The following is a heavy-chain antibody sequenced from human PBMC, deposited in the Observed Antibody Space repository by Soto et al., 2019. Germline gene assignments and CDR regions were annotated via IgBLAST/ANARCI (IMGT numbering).Heavy chain of an antibody. CDR2: IYYSGST. Sequence: AAETLSLTCTVSGGSISSYYWSWIRQPPGKGLEWIGYIYYSGSTNYNPSLKSRVTISVDTSKNQFSLKLSSVTAADTAVYYCARDLVVVVPGVRSGYYYYIDVWGKGTTVTVSS. J-gene: IGHJ6*03. V-gene: IGHV4-59*01. CDR1: GGSISSYY. CDR3: ARDLVVVVPGVRSGYYYYIDV. D-gene: IGHD2-2*01.